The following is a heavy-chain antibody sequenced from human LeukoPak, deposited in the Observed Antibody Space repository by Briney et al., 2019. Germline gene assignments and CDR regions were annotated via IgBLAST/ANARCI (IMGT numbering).Heavy chain of an antibody. J-gene: IGHJ5*02. Sequence: ASVKVSCKASGGTFSSYAISWVRQAPGQGLEWMGRIIPIFGTANYAQKFQGRVTITTDESTSTTYMELSSLRSEDTAVYYCARDGAEAGYCSGGSCYVINWFDPWGQGTLVTVSS. CDR2: IIPIFGTA. V-gene: IGHV1-69*05. CDR3: ARDGAEAGYCSGGSCYVINWFDP. D-gene: IGHD2-15*01. CDR1: GGTFSSYA.